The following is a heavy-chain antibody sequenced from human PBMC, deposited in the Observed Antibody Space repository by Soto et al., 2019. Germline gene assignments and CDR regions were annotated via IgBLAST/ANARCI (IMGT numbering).Heavy chain of an antibody. Sequence: SETLSLTCAVYGGSFSGYYWSWIRQLPGKGLEWIGEINHSGSTNYNPSLKSRITISVDTSKNQFSLKLSSVTAAETDVYYCASRPFVRGVNTNNWFDAWCQGILVNAS. CDR1: GGSFSGYY. CDR3: ASRPFVRGVNTNNWFDA. V-gene: IGHV4-34*01. J-gene: IGHJ5*02. D-gene: IGHD3-10*01. CDR2: INHSGST.